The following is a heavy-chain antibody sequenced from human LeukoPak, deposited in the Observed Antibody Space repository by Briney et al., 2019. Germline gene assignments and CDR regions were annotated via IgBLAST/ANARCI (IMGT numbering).Heavy chain of an antibody. J-gene: IGHJ4*02. V-gene: IGHV3-30*04. D-gene: IGHD3-22*01. CDR3: ARDRGYYDSSGYHQYYYFDY. CDR1: GLTFSSYA. Sequence: PGGSLRLSCAASGLTFSSYAMHWVRQAPGKGLEWVAVMSYDGSNKYYADSVKGRFTISRDNSKNTLYLQMNSLRAEDTAVYYCARDRGYYDSSGYHQYYYFDYWGQGTLVTVSS. CDR2: MSYDGSNK.